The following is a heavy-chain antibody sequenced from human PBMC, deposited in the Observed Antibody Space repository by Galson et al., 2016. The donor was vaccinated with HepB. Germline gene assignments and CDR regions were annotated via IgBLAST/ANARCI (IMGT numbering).Heavy chain of an antibody. Sequence: SVKVSCKASGYTFTTYFFHWVRQAPGQGLEWMGMIDPGAGSTNYAHKFDGRVTMTRDTSTSTLYMELSSLRSDDTAVYYCARGYSYGFGSYYWGQGTLVTVSS. V-gene: IGHV1-46*01. CDR3: ARGYSYGFGSYY. CDR2: IDPGAGST. D-gene: IGHD5-18*01. CDR1: GYTFTTYF. J-gene: IGHJ4*02.